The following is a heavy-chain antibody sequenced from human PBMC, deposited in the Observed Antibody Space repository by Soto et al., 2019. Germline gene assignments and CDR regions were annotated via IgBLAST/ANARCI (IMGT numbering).Heavy chain of an antibody. Sequence: EVQVLESGGGLVQPGGSLRLSCVVSVFPFGANAMSWVRQAPGKGLEWVSGLSNTGRRTSYADSVKGRFIISRDNSENPVYLQMNSLRVEDTAVYYCATEMGATQGPFDNWGQGTLVTVSS. J-gene: IGHJ4*02. CDR2: LSNTGRRT. CDR1: VFPFGANA. D-gene: IGHD1-26*01. CDR3: ATEMGATQGPFDN. V-gene: IGHV3-23*01.